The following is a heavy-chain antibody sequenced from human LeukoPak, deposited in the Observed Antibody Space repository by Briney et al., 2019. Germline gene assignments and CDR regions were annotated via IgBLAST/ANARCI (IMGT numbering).Heavy chain of an antibody. D-gene: IGHD3-22*01. CDR1: GFTFSSYE. CDR2: ISSSGSTI. J-gene: IGHJ6*04. V-gene: IGHV3-48*03. CDR3: ARGPTMKMDV. Sequence: GGSLRLSCAASGFTFSSYEMNWVRQAPGKGLEWVSYISSSGSTIYYADSVKGRFTISRDNSKNTLYLQMNSLRAEDTAVYYCARGPTMKMDVWGKGTTVTVSS.